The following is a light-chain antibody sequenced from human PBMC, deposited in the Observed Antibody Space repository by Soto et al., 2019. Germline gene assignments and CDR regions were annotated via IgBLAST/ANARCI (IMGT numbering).Light chain of an antibody. J-gene: IGKJ2*01. CDR1: ESISSSY. CDR2: AAS. Sequence: EIVLTQSPGTLSLSPGEGATLSCRASESISSSYLAWYQQRPGQSPRLLIYAASSRAAGIPDRFSGSGSGADFTLTISRLEPEEFAVYYCQLYGGSHMFAFGQGTKLQIK. CDR3: QLYGGSHMFA. V-gene: IGKV3-20*01.